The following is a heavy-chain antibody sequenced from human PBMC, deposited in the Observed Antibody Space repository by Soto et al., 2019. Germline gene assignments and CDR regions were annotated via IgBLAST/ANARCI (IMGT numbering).Heavy chain of an antibody. CDR3: ASVEWGLLPTDY. D-gene: IGHD1-26*01. Sequence: PGGSLRLSCAASGFTFSSYEMNWVRQAPGKGLEWVSYISSSGSTIYYADSVKGRFTISRDNAKNSLYLQMNSLRAEDTAVYYCASVEWGLLPTDYWGQGTLVTVS. J-gene: IGHJ4*02. CDR2: ISSSGSTI. V-gene: IGHV3-48*03. CDR1: GFTFSSYE.